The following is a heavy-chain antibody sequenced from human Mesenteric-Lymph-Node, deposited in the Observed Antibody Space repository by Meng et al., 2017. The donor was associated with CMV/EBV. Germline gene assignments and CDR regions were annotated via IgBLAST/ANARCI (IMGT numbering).Heavy chain of an antibody. D-gene: IGHD6-13*01. CDR1: GYTFTGYY. CDR3: ARGPDSSSWYI. V-gene: IGHV1-2*02. J-gene: IGHJ4*02. Sequence: ASVKVSYKASGYTFTGYYMHWVRQAPGQGLEWMGWINPNSGGTNYAQKFQGRVTMTRNTSISTAYMELSSLRSEDTAVYYCARGPDSSSWYIWGQGTLVTVSS. CDR2: INPNSGGT.